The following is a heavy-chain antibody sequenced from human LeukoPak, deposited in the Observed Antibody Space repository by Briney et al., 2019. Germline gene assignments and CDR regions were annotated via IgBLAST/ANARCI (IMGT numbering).Heavy chain of an antibody. CDR2: INPHSGGT. V-gene: IGHV1-2*02. Sequence: ASVKVSCKASGYTFTDYYIHWVRQAPGQGLEWMGWINPHSGGTNYAQKFQGRVTMTRDTSINTAYMELSRLRSDDTAVYYCARGHIIRIYYYYYMDVWGKGTTVTVSS. D-gene: IGHD3-10*01. CDR3: ARGHIIRIYYYYYMDV. J-gene: IGHJ6*03. CDR1: GYTFTDYY.